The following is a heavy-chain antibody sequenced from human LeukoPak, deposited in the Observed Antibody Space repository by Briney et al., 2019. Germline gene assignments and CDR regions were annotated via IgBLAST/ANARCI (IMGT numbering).Heavy chain of an antibody. CDR1: GYTFSSYG. D-gene: IGHD6-25*01. V-gene: IGHV1-18*01. J-gene: IGHJ4*02. Sequence: ASLKLSCNASGYTFSSYGISWVRQAPGQGLEWMGWINVHNGNTKYTQKFQGRVTMTTDTSTSTAYMELRGLRSDDTAVYYCARDLLLYSSGWTGFFDYWGQGTLVTVSS. CDR3: ARDLLLYSSGWTGFFDY. CDR2: INVHNGNT.